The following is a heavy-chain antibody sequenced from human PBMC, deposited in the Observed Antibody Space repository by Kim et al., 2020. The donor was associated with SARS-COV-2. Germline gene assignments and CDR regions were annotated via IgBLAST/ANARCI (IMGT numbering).Heavy chain of an antibody. J-gene: IGHJ4*02. Sequence: SETLSLTCTFSGGSISSYYWSWIRQPPGKGLEWIGYIFYSGSTYYNPSLKSRVTISVDTSKNQFSLKLSSVTAADTAVYYCASGVRIAAAGYYFDYWGQGILVTVSS. V-gene: IGHV4-59*08. CDR3: ASGVRIAAAGYYFDY. CDR1: GGSISSYY. CDR2: IFYSGST. D-gene: IGHD6-13*01.